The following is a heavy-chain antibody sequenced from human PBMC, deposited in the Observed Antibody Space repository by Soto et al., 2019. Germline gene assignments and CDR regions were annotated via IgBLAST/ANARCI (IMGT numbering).Heavy chain of an antibody. CDR1: GGSISSYY. CDR2: IHYSGST. CDR3: ARLYTGTLNWFDP. D-gene: IGHD7-27*01. J-gene: IGHJ5*02. Sequence: ASETLSLTCTVSGGSISSYYWNWIRQPPGKGLEWIGYIHYSGSTNYKPSLKSRVTISVDTSKNQFSLKLTSVTAADTAVYYCARLYTGTLNWFDPWGQGTLVTVSS. V-gene: IGHV4-59*01.